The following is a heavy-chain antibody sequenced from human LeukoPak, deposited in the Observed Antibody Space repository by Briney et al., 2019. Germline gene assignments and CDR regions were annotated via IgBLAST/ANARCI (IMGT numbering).Heavy chain of an antibody. CDR2: ISSNGGST. V-gene: IGHV3-64*01. J-gene: IGHJ4*02. Sequence: PGGSLRLSCAASGFTFSSYAMHWVRQAPGKGLEYVSAISSNGGSTYYANSVKGRFTISRDNSKNTLYLQMGSLRAEDMAVYYCARSIVVVVAAMFDYWGQGTLVTVSS. CDR3: ARSIVVVVAAMFDY. D-gene: IGHD2-15*01. CDR1: GFTFSSYA.